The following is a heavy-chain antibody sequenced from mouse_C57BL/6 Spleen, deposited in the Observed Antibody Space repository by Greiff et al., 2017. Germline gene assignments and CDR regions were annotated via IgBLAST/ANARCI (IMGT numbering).Heavy chain of an antibody. CDR1: GYTFTSYW. D-gene: IGHD1-1*01. Sequence: VQLQQPGAELVMPGASVTLSCKASGYTFTSYWMHWVKQRPGQGLEWIGEIDPSDSYTNYNQKFKGKSTLTVDKSSSTAYMQLSSLTSEDSAVYYCARHYYGSSHGAMDYWGQGTSVTVSS. V-gene: IGHV1-69*01. CDR3: ARHYYGSSHGAMDY. J-gene: IGHJ4*01. CDR2: IDPSDSYT.